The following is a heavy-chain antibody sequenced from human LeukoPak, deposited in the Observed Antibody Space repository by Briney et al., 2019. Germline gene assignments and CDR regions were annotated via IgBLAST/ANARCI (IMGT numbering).Heavy chain of an antibody. J-gene: IGHJ4*02. Sequence: SETLSLTCAVYGGSFSGYYWSWIRQPPGKGLEWIGEINHSGSTNYNPSLKSRVTISVDTSKNQFSLKLSSVTAAGTAVYYCARGRGYCSSTSCPRSFDYWGQGTLVTVSS. CDR2: INHSGST. D-gene: IGHD2-2*01. CDR3: ARGRGYCSSTSCPRSFDY. V-gene: IGHV4-34*01. CDR1: GGSFSGYY.